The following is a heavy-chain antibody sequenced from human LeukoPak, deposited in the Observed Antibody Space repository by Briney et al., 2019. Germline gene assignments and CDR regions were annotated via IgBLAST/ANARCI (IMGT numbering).Heavy chain of an antibody. V-gene: IGHV4-39*07. CDR1: SGSISSSSYY. CDR2: IYYSGST. CDR3: AREGGNPRPYAFDI. Sequence: SETLSLTCTVSSGSISSSSYYWGWIRQPPGKGLEWIGSIYYSGSTYYNPSLKSRVTISVDTSKNQFSLKLSSVTAADTAVYYCAREGGNPRPYAFDIWGQGTMVTVSS. D-gene: IGHD4-23*01. J-gene: IGHJ3*02.